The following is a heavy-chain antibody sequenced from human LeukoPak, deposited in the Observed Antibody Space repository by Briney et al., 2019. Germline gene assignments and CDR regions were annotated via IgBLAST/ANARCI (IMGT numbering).Heavy chain of an antibody. D-gene: IGHD3-10*01. CDR1: GYSISSGYY. Sequence: PSQTLSLTCTVSGYSISSGYYWGWIRQPPGKGLEGIGSLYHSGSTYYNPSLKSRVTISVDTSKKQFSLKLSSVTAADTAVYYCARGTFVRGVIGRPFDYWGQGTLVTVSS. CDR2: LYHSGST. CDR3: ARGTFVRGVIGRPFDY. V-gene: IGHV4-38-2*02. J-gene: IGHJ4*02.